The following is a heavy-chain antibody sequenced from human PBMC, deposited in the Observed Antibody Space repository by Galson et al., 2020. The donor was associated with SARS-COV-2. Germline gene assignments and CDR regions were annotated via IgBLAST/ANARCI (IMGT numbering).Heavy chain of an antibody. V-gene: IGHV4-31*03. J-gene: IGHJ2*01. D-gene: IGHD3-10*01. CDR1: GVSISSGSSY. CDR3: ARDPDLALSGSGSPFNWYFDL. CDR2: IYFRGTT. Sequence: SATLSLTCTVSGVSISSGSSYWSWIRQFPGKGLEWIGYIYFRGTTYYKPSLKSRVTISIDTSKNQFSLKMTSVTAADTAVYYCARDPDLALSGSGSPFNWYFDLWGRGTLVTVSS.